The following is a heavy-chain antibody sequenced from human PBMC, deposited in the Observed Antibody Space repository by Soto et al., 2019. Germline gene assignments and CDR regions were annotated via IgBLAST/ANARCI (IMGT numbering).Heavy chain of an antibody. D-gene: IGHD1-7*01. Sequence: TLSLTCAVSGGSFTSNNWWTWVRQPPGQGLEWIGEIYRTGSTNYNPSLKSRVTISLDKSENQFSLKVTSLTAADTAVYYCASRDPGTSVDYWGQGTLVTVSS. CDR3: ASRDPGTSVDY. CDR2: IYRTGST. V-gene: IGHV4-4*02. CDR1: GGSFTSNNW. J-gene: IGHJ4*02.